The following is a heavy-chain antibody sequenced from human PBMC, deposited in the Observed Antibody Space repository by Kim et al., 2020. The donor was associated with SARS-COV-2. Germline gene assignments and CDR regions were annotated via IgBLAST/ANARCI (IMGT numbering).Heavy chain of an antibody. CDR1: GYTFTSYD. CDR2: MNPNSGNT. Sequence: ASVKVSCKASGYTFTSYDINWVRQATGQGLEWMGWMNPNSGNTGYAQKFQGRVTMTRNTSISTAYMELSSLRSEDTAVYYCARYLSYYYGSGSYYGETYYYYGMDVWGQGTTVTVSS. CDR3: ARYLSYYYGSGSYYGETYYYYGMDV. D-gene: IGHD3-10*01. J-gene: IGHJ6*02. V-gene: IGHV1-8*01.